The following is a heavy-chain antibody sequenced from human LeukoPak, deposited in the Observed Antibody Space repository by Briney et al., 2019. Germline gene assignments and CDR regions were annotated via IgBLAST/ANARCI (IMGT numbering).Heavy chain of an antibody. J-gene: IGHJ4*02. D-gene: IGHD6-19*01. V-gene: IGHV4-61*02. CDR3: ARDNGKSSGWYGVDY. CDR1: GGSISSGSYY. CDR2: IYTSGST. Sequence: SETLSLTCTVSGGSISSGSYYWSWIRQPAGKGLEWIGRIYTSGSTNYNPSLKSRVTIPVDTSKNQFSLKLSSVTAADTAVYYCARDNGKSSGWYGVDYWGQGTLVTVSS.